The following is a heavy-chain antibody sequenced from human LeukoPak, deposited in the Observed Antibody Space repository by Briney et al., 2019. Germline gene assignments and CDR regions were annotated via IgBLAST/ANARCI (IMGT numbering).Heavy chain of an antibody. CDR2: ISGSGGST. J-gene: IGHJ4*02. CDR1: GFRFTSYA. CDR3: AKLGAYRVYSFIDF. Sequence: GSLRISSAASGFRFTSYAMILIRPVPGKGLVGVAGISGSGGSTYYSDPVRGRFTISRDTSDNTLHLNMSSLSTDDTAVYFCAKLGAYRVYSFIDFWGQGIPVTVSS. V-gene: IGHV3-23*01. D-gene: IGHD3-16*01.